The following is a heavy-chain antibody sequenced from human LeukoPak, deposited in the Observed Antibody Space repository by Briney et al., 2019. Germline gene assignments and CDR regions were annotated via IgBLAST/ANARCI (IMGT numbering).Heavy chain of an antibody. CDR1: GFTFSSYW. Sequence: GGSLRHSCAASGFTFSSYWMNWARQAPGKGLEWVASINQNGNVNYYVDSVKGRFTISRDNAKNSLYLQMSNLRAEDTAVYFCARGGGLEVWGQGATVTVSS. CDR3: ARGGGLEV. CDR2: INQNGNVN. V-gene: IGHV3-7*03. J-gene: IGHJ6*02. D-gene: IGHD3-16*01.